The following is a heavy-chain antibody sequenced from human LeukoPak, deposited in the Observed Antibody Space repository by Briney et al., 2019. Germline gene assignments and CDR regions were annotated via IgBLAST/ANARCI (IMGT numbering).Heavy chain of an antibody. Sequence: PSETLSLTCTVSGGSISSYYWSWIRQPPGKGLEWIGYIYYSGSTNYNPSLKSRVTISVDTSKKQFSLKRTSVTAADAAVYYCARGYYDSSGYYYLLDYWGQGTLVTVSS. CDR1: GGSISSYY. CDR3: ARGYYDSSGYYYLLDY. J-gene: IGHJ4*02. CDR2: IYYSGST. D-gene: IGHD3-22*01. V-gene: IGHV4-59*01.